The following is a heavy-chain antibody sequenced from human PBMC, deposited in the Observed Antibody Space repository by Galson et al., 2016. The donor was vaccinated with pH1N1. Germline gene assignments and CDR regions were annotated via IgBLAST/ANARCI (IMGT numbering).Heavy chain of an antibody. D-gene: IGHD3/OR15-3a*01. V-gene: IGHV5-51*01. J-gene: IGHJ4*02. Sequence: QSGAEVKKTGESMKISCKASGYSLTTHWIDWVRQMPGKGLEWMGLISAGDRDARYSPSLKGQVSFSVDKSITTADLQWRSLKASDTAIYYCARQNEGALDVWGQGTLVTVSS. CDR1: GYSLTTHW. CDR2: ISAGDRDA. CDR3: ARQNEGALDV.